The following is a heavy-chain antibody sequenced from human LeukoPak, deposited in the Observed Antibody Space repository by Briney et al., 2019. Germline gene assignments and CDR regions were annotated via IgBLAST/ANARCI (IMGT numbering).Heavy chain of an antibody. J-gene: IGHJ4*02. Sequence: GGSLRLSCVASGFTFNNAWMNWVRQAPGKGLEWVSAISGSGGSTYYADSVKGRFTISRDNSKNTLYLQMNSLRAEDTAVYYCAKAAAGFDYWGQGTLVTVSS. V-gene: IGHV3-23*01. D-gene: IGHD6-13*01. CDR3: AKAAAGFDY. CDR1: GFTFNNAW. CDR2: ISGSGGST.